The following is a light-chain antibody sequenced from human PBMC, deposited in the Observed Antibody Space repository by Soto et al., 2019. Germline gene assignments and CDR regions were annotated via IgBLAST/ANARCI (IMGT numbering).Light chain of an antibody. V-gene: IGKV3-11*01. CDR3: QQRYSWPPFT. Sequence: EIVLTQSPATLSLSPGERATLSCRASQSVSNLLAWYQQKPGQSPRLLIYDASNSATGIPARFSGSGSGTDFTLTISSLEPEDFAVYYCQQRYSWPPFTFGPGTKVDIK. CDR2: DAS. CDR1: QSVSNL. J-gene: IGKJ3*01.